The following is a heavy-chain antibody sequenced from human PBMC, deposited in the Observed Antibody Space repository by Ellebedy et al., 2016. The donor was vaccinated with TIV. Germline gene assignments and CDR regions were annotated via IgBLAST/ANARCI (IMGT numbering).Heavy chain of an antibody. Sequence: GGSLRLSXKGSGYSFTSYWIGWVRQMPGKGLEWMGIIYPGDSDTRYSPSFQGQVTISADKSISTAYLQWSSLKASDTAMYYCARHGGTGAVAGKRGYYYYGMDVWGQGTTVTVSS. J-gene: IGHJ6*02. CDR1: GYSFTSYW. CDR3: ARHGGTGAVAGKRGYYYYGMDV. D-gene: IGHD6-19*01. V-gene: IGHV5-51*01. CDR2: IYPGDSDT.